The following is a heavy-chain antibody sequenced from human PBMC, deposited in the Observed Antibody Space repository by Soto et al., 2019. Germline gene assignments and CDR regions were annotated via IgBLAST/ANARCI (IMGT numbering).Heavy chain of an antibody. V-gene: IGHV4-39*01. J-gene: IGHJ4*02. CDR3: AIQLTTVVTQAYFDH. D-gene: IGHD4-17*01. CDR1: GGSITSSSYY. CDR2: IYYSGRS. Sequence: SETLSLTCTVSGGSITSSSYYWGWIRQPPGKGLEWIGGIYYSGRSYYNPSLKSRVTMSVDTSKNQFSLTLNSVTAADAAVYYCAIQLTTVVTQAYFDHWGQGTLVTVSS.